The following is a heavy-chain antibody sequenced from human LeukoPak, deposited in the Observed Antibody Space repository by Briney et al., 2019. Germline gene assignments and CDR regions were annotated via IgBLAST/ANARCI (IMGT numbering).Heavy chain of an antibody. CDR1: GGSISSSSYY. Sequence: PSETLSLTCTVSGGSISSSSYYWGWIRQPPGKGLEWIGSIYYSGSTYYKPSLKSRVTISVDTSKNHFSLKLSSVTAADTAVYYCARHYKTLVGGTYRTDPWGQGTLVTVSS. V-gene: IGHV4-39*01. J-gene: IGHJ5*02. CDR2: IYYSGST. D-gene: IGHD1-26*01. CDR3: ARHYKTLVGGTYRTDP.